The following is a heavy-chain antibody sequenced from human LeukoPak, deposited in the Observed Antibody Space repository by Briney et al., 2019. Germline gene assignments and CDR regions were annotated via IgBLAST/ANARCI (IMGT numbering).Heavy chain of an antibody. Sequence: SQTLSLTCAISGDSVSSNSAAWNWLRQSPSRGLEWLGRTYYRSKWYNDYAVSVKSRITINPDTSKNQFSLQLNSVTPEDTAVYYCARDHPDYYDSSGYYLRPSRYCMDVWGKGTTVTVSS. V-gene: IGHV6-1*01. CDR3: ARDHPDYYDSSGYYLRPSRYCMDV. J-gene: IGHJ6*03. CDR2: TYYRSKWYN. D-gene: IGHD3-22*01. CDR1: GDSVSSNSAA.